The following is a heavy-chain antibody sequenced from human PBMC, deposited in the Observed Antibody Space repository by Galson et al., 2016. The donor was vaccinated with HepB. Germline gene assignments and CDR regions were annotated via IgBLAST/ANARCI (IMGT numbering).Heavy chain of an antibody. CDR2: IGTAGDT. Sequence: SLRLSCAASGFPFSMYDMHWVRQVTGKGLEWVSGIGTAGDTYYSGSVKGRFTLSRENANNSLYLQMKSLRAGDAAVYYCARGGCSNGGNFHDFVDIWGQGTMVAVSS. V-gene: IGHV3-13*01. CDR3: ARGGCSNGGNFHDFVDI. D-gene: IGHD6-19*01. J-gene: IGHJ3*02. CDR1: GFPFSMYD.